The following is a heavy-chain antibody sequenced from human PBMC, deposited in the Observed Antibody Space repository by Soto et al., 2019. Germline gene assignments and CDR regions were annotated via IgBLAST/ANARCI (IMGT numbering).Heavy chain of an antibody. CDR2: LSSSSTYI. CDR1: GFTFSTYS. D-gene: IGHD6-13*01. J-gene: IGHJ1*01. CDR3: ARSEGGAAGTVHFQF. V-gene: IGHV3-21*02. Sequence: EVQLVESGGGLVKPGGSLRLSCAASGFTFSTYSMNWVRQAPGKGLEWVSTLSSSSTYIYYADSVKGRFTISRDKAKNSLYLQMNSLRAEDTALYYCARSEGGAAGTVHFQFWGRGTLVTVSS.